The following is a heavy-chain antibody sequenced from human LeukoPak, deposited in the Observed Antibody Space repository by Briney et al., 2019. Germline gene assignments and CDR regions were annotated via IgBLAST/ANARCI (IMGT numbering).Heavy chain of an antibody. CDR2: LYRDGGTT. Sequence: PGGSLRLSCAASGFTFSSYWMSWVRQAPGKGLEWLAILYRDGGTTYYADSVKGRFTISRDSSKNTLYLQMNSLRAEDTAVYYCAKIIAVAGTGEDNVFDIWGQGTMVTVSS. CDR3: AKIIAVAGTGEDNVFDI. D-gene: IGHD6-13*01. J-gene: IGHJ3*02. CDR1: GFTFSSYW. V-gene: IGHV3-23*03.